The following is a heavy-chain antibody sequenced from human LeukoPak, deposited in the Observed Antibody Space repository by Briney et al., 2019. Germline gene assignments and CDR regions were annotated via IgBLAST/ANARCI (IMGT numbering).Heavy chain of an antibody. D-gene: IGHD3-22*01. J-gene: IGHJ2*01. CDR3: ARGGEYYYDSSGYFSWYFDL. V-gene: IGHV4-30-2*01. CDR1: GGSVSSSGYY. Sequence: SETLSLTCTVSGGSVSSSGYYWGWIRQPPGKGPEWIGYIYHSGSTYYNPSLKSRVTISVDRSKNQFSLKLSSVTAADTAVYYCARGGEYYYDSSGYFSWYFDLWGRGTLVTVSS. CDR2: IYHSGST.